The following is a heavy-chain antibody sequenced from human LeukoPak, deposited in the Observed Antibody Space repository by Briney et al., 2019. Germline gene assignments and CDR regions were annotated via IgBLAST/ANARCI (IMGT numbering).Heavy chain of an antibody. V-gene: IGHV1-2*02. D-gene: IGHD6-13*01. CDR2: INPNSGGT. J-gene: IGHJ5*02. CDR1: GYTFTGYY. CDR3: ARAIAAAGTLRLDP. Sequence: GASVKVSCKASGYTFTGYYMHWVRQAPGQGLEWMGWINPNSGGTNYAQKFQGRVTMTRDMSISTAYMELRSLRSDDTAVYYCARAIAAAGTLRLDPWGQGTLVTVSS.